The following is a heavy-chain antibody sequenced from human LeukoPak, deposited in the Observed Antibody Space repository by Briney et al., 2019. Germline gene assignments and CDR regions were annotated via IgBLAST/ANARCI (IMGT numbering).Heavy chain of an antibody. D-gene: IGHD3-3*01. CDR3: ARRHTISGVVIRAAFDY. CDR1: GVTFSSYG. J-gene: IGHJ4*02. CDR2: ISYDGSNK. Sequence: GTSLRLSCAASGVTFSSYGMHWVRQAPGKGLEWVAVISYDGSNKYYADSVKGRFTISRDNSRNTLYLQMNSLRAEDTAVYYCARRHTISGVVIRAAFDYWGQGTLVTVSS. V-gene: IGHV3-30*03.